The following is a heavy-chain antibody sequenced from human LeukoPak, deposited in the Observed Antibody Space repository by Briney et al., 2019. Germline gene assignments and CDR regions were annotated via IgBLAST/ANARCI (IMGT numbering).Heavy chain of an antibody. CDR3: ARDPYYYDSSGGG. CDR2: IKQDGAEK. CDR1: GFTFSSYW. Sequence: GGSLRLSCGVSGFTFSSYWMNWVRQAPGKGLEWVASIKQDGAEKSYVDSVKGRFTISRDNAKNSLYLQMSSLRAEDTAVYYCARDPYYYDSSGGGWGQGTLVTVSS. J-gene: IGHJ4*02. V-gene: IGHV3-7*01. D-gene: IGHD3-22*01.